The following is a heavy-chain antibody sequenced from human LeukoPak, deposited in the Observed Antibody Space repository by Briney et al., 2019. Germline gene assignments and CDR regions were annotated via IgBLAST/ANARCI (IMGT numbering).Heavy chain of an antibody. CDR1: GGSFSGYY. D-gene: IGHD2-2*01. J-gene: IGHJ5*02. V-gene: IGHV4-34*01. CDR2: INHSGST. CDR3: AREVVVVPAASGIWFDP. Sequence: SETLSLTCAVYGGSFSGYYWSWIRQPPGKGLEWIGEINHSGSTNYNPSLKSRVTISVDTSKNQFSLKLSSVTAADTAVYYCAREVVVVPAASGIWFDPWGQGTLVTVSS.